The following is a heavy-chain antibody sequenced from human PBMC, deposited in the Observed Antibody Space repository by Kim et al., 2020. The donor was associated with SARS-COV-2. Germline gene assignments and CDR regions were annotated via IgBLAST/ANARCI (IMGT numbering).Heavy chain of an antibody. V-gene: IGHV3-23*01. Sequence: GRFTISRDNSKNTLYLQMNSLRAEDTAVYYCAKASGKRITMIVVVIYFDYWGQGTLVTVSS. J-gene: IGHJ4*02. D-gene: IGHD3-22*01. CDR3: AKASGKRITMIVVVIYFDY.